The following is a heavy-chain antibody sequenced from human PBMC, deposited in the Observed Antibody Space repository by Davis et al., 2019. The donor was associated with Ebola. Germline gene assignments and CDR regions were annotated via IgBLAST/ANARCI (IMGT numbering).Heavy chain of an antibody. Sequence: GESLKISCAASGFTFDDYAMHWVRQAPGKGLEWVSFISWDSGSAYYADSVKGRFTISRDNSKHSLYLQMNSLRPGDTALYYCAKDGGRYGDYSAFDYWGQGTLVTVSS. J-gene: IGHJ4*02. CDR2: ISWDSGSA. CDR3: AKDGGRYGDYSAFDY. CDR1: GFTFDDYA. V-gene: IGHV3-43D*03. D-gene: IGHD4-17*01.